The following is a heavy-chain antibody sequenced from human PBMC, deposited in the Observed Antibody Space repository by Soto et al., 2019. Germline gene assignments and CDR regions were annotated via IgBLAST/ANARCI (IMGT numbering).Heavy chain of an antibody. CDR2: ISGSSGYI. CDR3: ARVDYYDSSGYLEVYAFDI. V-gene: IGHV3-21*01. J-gene: IGHJ3*02. Sequence: ESGGGLVKPGGSLRLSCSASGFIFSNYNMNWVRQAPGKGLEWVSSISGSSGYIYYADSVKGRFTISRDNAKNSLYLQMNSLRAEDTAVYYCARVDYYDSSGYLEVYAFDIWGQGTMVTVSS. D-gene: IGHD3-22*01. CDR1: GFIFSNYN.